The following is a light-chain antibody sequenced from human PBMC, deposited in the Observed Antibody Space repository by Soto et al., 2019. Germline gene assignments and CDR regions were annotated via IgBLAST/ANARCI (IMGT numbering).Light chain of an antibody. CDR3: QQANSFPRT. J-gene: IGKJ1*01. V-gene: IGKV1-12*01. CDR2: AAS. CDR1: PGISTW. Sequence: DIQMTQSPSSVSASVGDRVTITCRTSPGISTWLAWYQQKPGNAPKLLIYAASSMQSGVPSRFSGSGSGTDFTLTISSLQPEDFATYYCQQANSFPRTFGQGTKVDI.